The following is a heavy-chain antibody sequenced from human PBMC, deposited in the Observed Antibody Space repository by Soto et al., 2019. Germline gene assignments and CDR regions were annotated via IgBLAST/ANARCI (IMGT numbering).Heavy chain of an antibody. CDR1: GGSISSYY. Sequence: SETLSLTCTVSGGSISSYYWSWIRQPPGKGLEWIGSIYYSGSTYYNPSLKSRVTISVDTSKNQFSLKLSSVTAADTAVYYCARHMHPGYCSGGSCYFDYWGQGTLVTVSS. J-gene: IGHJ4*02. CDR2: IYYSGST. D-gene: IGHD2-15*01. CDR3: ARHMHPGYCSGGSCYFDY. V-gene: IGHV4-59*08.